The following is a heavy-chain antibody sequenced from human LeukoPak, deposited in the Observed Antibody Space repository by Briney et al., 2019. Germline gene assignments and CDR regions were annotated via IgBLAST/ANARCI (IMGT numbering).Heavy chain of an antibody. Sequence: GGSLRLSCAASGFTSSSYSMNWVRQAPGKGLEWVSYISSSSNNIYYADSVKGRFTISRDDAKNSLYLQMNSLRAEDTAVYYCARRGPWGQGTLVTVSS. V-gene: IGHV3-48*01. CDR2: ISSSSNNI. J-gene: IGHJ5*02. CDR3: ARRGP. CDR1: GFTSSSYS.